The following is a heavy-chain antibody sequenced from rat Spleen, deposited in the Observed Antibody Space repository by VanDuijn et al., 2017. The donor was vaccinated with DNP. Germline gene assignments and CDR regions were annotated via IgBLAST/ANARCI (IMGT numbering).Heavy chain of an antibody. CDR2: IITTGSRT. D-gene: IGHD1-4*01. V-gene: IGHV5-7*01. Sequence: EVQLVESGGGLMQPGKSLKLSCAASGFPFSDYYMAWVRQAPEKGLEWVATIITTGSRTYYPDSVKGRFTISRDNAKSSLYLQMNSLKSEDTATYYCARRDYPVPAYWGQGTLVTVSS. CDR1: GFPFSDYY. CDR3: ARRDYPVPAY. J-gene: IGHJ3*01.